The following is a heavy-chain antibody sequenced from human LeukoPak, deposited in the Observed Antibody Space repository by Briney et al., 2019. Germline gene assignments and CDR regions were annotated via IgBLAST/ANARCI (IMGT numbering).Heavy chain of an antibody. D-gene: IGHD3-22*01. CDR2: ISSNGGST. Sequence: GGSLRLSCAASGSTFSSYAMHWVREAPGKGLEYVSAISSNGGSTYYANSVKGRFTISRDNSKNTLYLQMGSLRAEDMAVYYCARGSGSIDYWGQGTLVTVSS. CDR3: ARGSGSIDY. J-gene: IGHJ4*02. CDR1: GSTFSSYA. V-gene: IGHV3-64*01.